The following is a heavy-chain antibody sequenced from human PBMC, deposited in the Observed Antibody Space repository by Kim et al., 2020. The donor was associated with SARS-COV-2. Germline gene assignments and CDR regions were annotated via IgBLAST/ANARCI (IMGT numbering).Heavy chain of an antibody. CDR3: ARALYSSWGDFDY. D-gene: IGHD6-19*01. J-gene: IGHJ4*02. Sequence: YAAEFQGRDTMTRDTSTSTVYMELSSRRSEDTALYYCARALYSSWGDFDYWGQGTLVTVSS. V-gene: IGHV1-46*01.